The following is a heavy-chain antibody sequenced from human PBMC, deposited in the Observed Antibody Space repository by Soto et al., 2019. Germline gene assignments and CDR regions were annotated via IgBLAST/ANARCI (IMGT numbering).Heavy chain of an antibody. CDR1: GFTFSSYA. J-gene: IGHJ6*02. CDR2: ISASGGST. D-gene: IGHD6-19*01. CDR3: AKAVETVFYYYGLDV. Sequence: EVQLLESGGGLVQPGGSLRLSCAASGFTFSSYAMTWVRQAPGKGLEWVSAISASGGSTYYADSVKGRFTISRDKSKSALYLQVNSLRAEDTAVYYCAKAVETVFYYYGLDVWGQGTTVTVSS. V-gene: IGHV3-23*01.